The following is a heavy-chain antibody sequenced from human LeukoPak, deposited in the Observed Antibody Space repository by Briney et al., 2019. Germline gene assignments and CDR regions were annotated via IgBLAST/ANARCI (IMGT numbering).Heavy chain of an antibody. D-gene: IGHD4-17*01. V-gene: IGHV3-64*04. CDR1: GFTFSSYP. J-gene: IGHJ3*02. CDR3: AKLGDYDAFDI. Sequence: GGSLRLSCSASGFTFSSYPMHWVRQAPGKGLEYVSAINSAGDSTYCADSVKGRFTISRDNSKNTLYLQMNSLRAEDTAVYYCAKLGDYDAFDIWGQGTMVTVSS. CDR2: INSAGDST.